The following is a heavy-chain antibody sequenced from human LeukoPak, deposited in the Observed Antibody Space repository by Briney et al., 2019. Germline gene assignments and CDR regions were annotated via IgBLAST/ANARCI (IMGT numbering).Heavy chain of an antibody. CDR2: INPNSGGT. CDR3: ARDGGRIAAAGTCFDY. J-gene: IGHJ4*02. D-gene: IGHD6-13*01. V-gene: IGHV1-2*02. Sequence: ASVKVSCKASGYTFTGYYMHWVRQAPGQGLEWMGWINPNSGGTNYAQKFQGRVTMTRDTSISTAYMELSRLRSDDTAVYYCARDGGRIAAAGTCFDYWGQGTLVTVSS. CDR1: GYTFTGYY.